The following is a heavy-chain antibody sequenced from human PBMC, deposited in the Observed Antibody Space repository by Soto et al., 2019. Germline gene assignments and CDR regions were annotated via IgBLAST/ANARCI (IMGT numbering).Heavy chain of an antibody. CDR1: GGSFSGYY. Sequence: SETLSLTCAVYGGSFSGYYWSWIRQPPGKGLEWIGEINHSGSTNYNPSLESRVTISVDTSKDQFSLKLSSVAAADTAVYYCARARYSSFHYYYGMDVCAQGTTVTVSS. CDR3: ARARYSSFHYYYGMDV. J-gene: IGHJ6*02. V-gene: IGHV4-34*01. CDR2: INHSGST. D-gene: IGHD6-13*01.